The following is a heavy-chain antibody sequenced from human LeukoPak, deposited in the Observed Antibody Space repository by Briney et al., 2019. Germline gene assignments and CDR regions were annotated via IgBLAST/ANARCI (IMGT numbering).Heavy chain of an antibody. J-gene: IGHJ4*02. V-gene: IGHV1-2*02. CDR2: INPNSGET. D-gene: IGHD4-11*01. Sequence: GASVKVSCKTSGYTFTDYYIHWARQAPGQGLEWMGWINPNSGETNSAQKFQGRVTMTGDTSISTAYMELRRVTSDDTAVYYCARDRDYSNTERGFDYWGKGTLVTVSS. CDR1: GYTFTDYY. CDR3: ARDRDYSNTERGFDY.